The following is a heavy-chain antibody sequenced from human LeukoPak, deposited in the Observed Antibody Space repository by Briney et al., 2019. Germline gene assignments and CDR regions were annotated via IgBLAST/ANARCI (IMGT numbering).Heavy chain of an antibody. CDR2: LSGSGSTT. D-gene: IGHD6-13*01. Sequence: PGGSLTLSCAASGCTFSSYAMSWVRQAPEKGLEWVSALSGSGSTTSYAHPVKGRFAISRDNSKNTLYLQMNSLRVEDRAVYYCAKGGVAAAREYWGEGTLVTVSS. V-gene: IGHV3-23*01. CDR1: GCTFSSYA. CDR3: AKGGVAAAREY. J-gene: IGHJ4*02.